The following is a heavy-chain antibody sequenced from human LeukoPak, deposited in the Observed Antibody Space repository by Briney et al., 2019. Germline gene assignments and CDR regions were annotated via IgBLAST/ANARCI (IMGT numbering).Heavy chain of an antibody. D-gene: IGHD3-16*01. Sequence: SETLSLTCAVYGGSFSGYYWSWIRQPPGKGLEWIGEINHSGSTNYNPSLKSRVTISVDTSKNQFSLKLSSVTAAGTAVYYCARQTLYYDYVWGTVGYWGQGTLVTVSS. CDR2: INHSGST. CDR3: ARQTLYYDYVWGTVGY. V-gene: IGHV4-34*01. CDR1: GGSFSGYY. J-gene: IGHJ4*02.